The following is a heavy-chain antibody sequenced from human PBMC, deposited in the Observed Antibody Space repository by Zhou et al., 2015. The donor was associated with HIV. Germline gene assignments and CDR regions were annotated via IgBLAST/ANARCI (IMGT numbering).Heavy chain of an antibody. D-gene: IGHD2-21*02. J-gene: IGHJ4*02. CDR3: ASPGRRVTAIQDYFDY. CDR1: GGTFSSYA. V-gene: IGHV1-69*01. Sequence: QVQLVQSGAEVKKPGSSVKVSCKASGGTFSSYAISWVRQAPGQGLEWMGGIIPIFGTANYAQKFQGRVTITADESTSTAYMELSSLRSEDTAVYYCASPGRRVTAIQDYFDYWGQGTLVTVSS. CDR2: IIPIFGTA.